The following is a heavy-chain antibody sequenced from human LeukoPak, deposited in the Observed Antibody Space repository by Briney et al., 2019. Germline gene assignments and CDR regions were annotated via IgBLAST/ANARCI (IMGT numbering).Heavy chain of an antibody. V-gene: IGHV3-30*04. CDR3: ARGRVVPATRLDY. J-gene: IGHJ4*02. CDR2: ISYDAKYK. D-gene: IGHD2-15*01. CDR1: GFTFSNYA. Sequence: GRSLRLSCVGSGFTFSNYAMHWVRQAPGKGLEWVAVISYDAKYKDYSDSVKGRFTISRDNSRNTLYLEMSGLRSDDTAVYYCARGRVVPATRLDYWGRGTLVTVSS.